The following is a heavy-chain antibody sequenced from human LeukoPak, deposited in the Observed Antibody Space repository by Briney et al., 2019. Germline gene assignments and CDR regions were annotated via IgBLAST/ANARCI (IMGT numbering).Heavy chain of an antibody. V-gene: IGHV3-23*01. CDR1: GFTFSSYA. CDR3: AKEDSVRREFDY. CDR2: ISDSGGST. J-gene: IGHJ4*02. Sequence: GGSLRLSCAASGFTFSSYAMSWVREAPGKGLEWVSGISDSGGSTNYAASVKGRFTISRDNSKDTLYPQMNSLRAEDTAVYYCAKEDSVRREFDYWGQGTLATVSS.